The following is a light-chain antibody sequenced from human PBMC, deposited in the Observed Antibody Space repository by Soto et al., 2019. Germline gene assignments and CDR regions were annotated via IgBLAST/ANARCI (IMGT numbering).Light chain of an antibody. CDR1: SSDVGSYNL. CDR3: CSSAGSSTYV. J-gene: IGLJ1*01. CDR2: EGS. Sequence: QSMVTQPASVSGAPGQSITISFTGTSSDVGSYNLVSWYQQHPGKAPKLMIYEGSKRPSGVSNRFSGSKSGNTASLTISGLQAEDEADYYCCSSAGSSTYVFGTRTKVTVL. V-gene: IGLV2-23*01.